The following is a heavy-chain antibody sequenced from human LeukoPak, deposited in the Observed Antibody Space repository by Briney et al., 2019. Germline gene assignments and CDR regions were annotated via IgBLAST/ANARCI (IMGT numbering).Heavy chain of an antibody. CDR3: AREGYYDSSGYSIDAFDI. D-gene: IGHD3-22*01. V-gene: IGHV1-18*01. CDR2: ISAYNGNT. J-gene: IGHJ3*02. Sequence: ASVKVSCKASGYTFTSYGISWVRQAPGQGLEWMGWISAYNGNTSYAQKLQGRVTMTTDTSTCTAYMELRSLRSDDTAVYYCAREGYYDSSGYSIDAFDIWGQGTMVTVSS. CDR1: GYTFTSYG.